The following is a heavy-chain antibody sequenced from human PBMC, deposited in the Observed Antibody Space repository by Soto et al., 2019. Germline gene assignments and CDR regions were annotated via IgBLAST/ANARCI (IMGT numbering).Heavy chain of an antibody. D-gene: IGHD2-15*01. CDR3: ARVMGYCSGGSCYSQHYYYGMDV. CDR2: IIPIFGTA. CDR1: GGTFSSYA. V-gene: IGHV1-69*06. Sequence: QVQLVQSGAEVKKPGSLVKVSCKASGGTFSSYAISWVRQAPGQGLEWMGGIIPIFGTANYAQKFQGRVTITADKSTSTAYMELSSLRSEDTAVYYCARVMGYCSGGSCYSQHYYYGMDVWGQGTTVTVSS. J-gene: IGHJ6*02.